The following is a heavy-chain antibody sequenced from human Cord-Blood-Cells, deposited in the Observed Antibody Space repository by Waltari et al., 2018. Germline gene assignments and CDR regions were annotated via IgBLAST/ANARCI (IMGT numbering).Heavy chain of an antibody. V-gene: IGHV1-69*01. J-gene: IGHJ3*02. CDR3: ARAENGGGGYDAFDI. Sequence: QVQLVQSGAEVKKPGSSVKVSCKASGGTFSSYAIRWVRQAPGQGLEGMGGHIPIFGTANYAQKSQGRVTITADEPPSTAYMELSSLRSEDTAVYYCARAENGGGGYDAFDIWGQGTMVTVSS. CDR1: GGTFSSYA. D-gene: IGHD2-8*01. CDR2: HIPIFGTA.